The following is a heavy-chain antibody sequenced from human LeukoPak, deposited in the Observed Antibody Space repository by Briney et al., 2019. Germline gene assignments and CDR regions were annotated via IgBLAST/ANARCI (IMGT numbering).Heavy chain of an antibody. CDR3: ARLHSPPYFDF. D-gene: IGHD6-13*01. V-gene: IGHV5-51*01. CDR2: IYPGDSAT. CDR1: GYRLDTYW. Sequence: GESLKISCKGFGYRLDTYWIGWVRQMPGKGLEWMGIIYPGDSATRYSPSFQGQVTISADKSISTAYLQWSSLKASDTAMYYCARLHSPPYFDFWGQGTLVTVSS. J-gene: IGHJ4*02.